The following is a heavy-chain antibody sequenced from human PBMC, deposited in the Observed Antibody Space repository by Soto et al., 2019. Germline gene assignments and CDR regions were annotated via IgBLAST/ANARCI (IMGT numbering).Heavy chain of an antibody. CDR2: IYYSGST. V-gene: IGHV4-39*01. J-gene: IGHJ3*02. CDR1: GGSISSSSYY. Sequence: QLQLQESGPGLVKPSETLSLTCTVSGGSISSSSYYWGWIRQPPGKGLEWIGNIYYSGSTSYNPSPKSRVTVSVDTSKNQFSLKLSSVTAADTAVYYCARHVNPWAQGAFDIWGQGTMVTVSS. CDR3: ARHVNPWAQGAFDI. D-gene: IGHD7-27*01.